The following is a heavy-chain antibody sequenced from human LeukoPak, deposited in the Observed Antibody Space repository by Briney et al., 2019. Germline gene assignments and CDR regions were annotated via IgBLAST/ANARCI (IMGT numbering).Heavy chain of an antibody. V-gene: IGHV3-30*18. Sequence: GGSLRLSCAASGFTFSSYGMHWVRQAPGKGLEWVAVISYDGSNKYYADSVEGRFTISRDNSKNTLYLQMNSLRAEDTAVYYCAKDTAVNHYYDSSGYFSWGQGTLVTVSS. CDR2: ISYDGSNK. CDR3: AKDTAVNHYYDSSGYFS. D-gene: IGHD3-22*01. CDR1: GFTFSSYG. J-gene: IGHJ4*02.